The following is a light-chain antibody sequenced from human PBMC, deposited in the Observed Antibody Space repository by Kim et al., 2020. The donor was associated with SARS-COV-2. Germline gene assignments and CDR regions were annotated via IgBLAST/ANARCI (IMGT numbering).Light chain of an antibody. CDR1: SSDVGGYNY. CDR3: SSYTSSSTDVV. V-gene: IGLV2-14*01. Sequence: QSVLTQPASVSGSPGQSITISCTGTSSDVGGYNYVSWYQQHPGKAPKLMIYDVSKRPSGVSNRFSGSKSGNTASLTISGLQAEDEADYYCSSYTSSSTDVVFGGGTQLTV. CDR2: DVS. J-gene: IGLJ2*01.